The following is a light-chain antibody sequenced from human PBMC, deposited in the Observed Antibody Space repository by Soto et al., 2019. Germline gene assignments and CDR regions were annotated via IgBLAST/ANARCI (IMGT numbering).Light chain of an antibody. CDR2: ENN. CDR3: GTWASSLRAGM. V-gene: IGLV1-51*02. J-gene: IGLJ3*02. CDR1: SSNIGNNY. Sequence: QSVFTQPPSGSAAPGQKVNISCSGSSSNIGNNYVSWYQQLPGTAPKLLIYENNKRPSGIPDRFSGSKSGTSATLGITGLQTGDEADYYCGTWASSLRAGMFVGGTKVTVL.